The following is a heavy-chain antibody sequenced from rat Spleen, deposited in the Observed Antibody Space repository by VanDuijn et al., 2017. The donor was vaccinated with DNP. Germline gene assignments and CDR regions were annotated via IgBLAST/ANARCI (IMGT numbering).Heavy chain of an antibody. CDR3: AREDA. Sequence: QVQLKESGPGLVQPPQTLSLTCTVSGLSLNSNSVSWIRQPPGKGLEWMGLIGNTGGTRYNAVFKSRLSISKDTSKSQVFLKMNSLQTEDTATYYCAREDAWCQGTSVTVSS. CDR2: IGNTGGT. J-gene: IGHJ4*01. CDR1: GLSLNSNS. V-gene: IGHV2-41*01.